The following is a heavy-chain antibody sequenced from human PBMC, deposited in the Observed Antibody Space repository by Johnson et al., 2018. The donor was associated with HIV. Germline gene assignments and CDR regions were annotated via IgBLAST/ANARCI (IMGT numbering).Heavy chain of an antibody. V-gene: IGHV3-66*01. CDR1: GFTVSSNY. J-gene: IGHJ3*01. D-gene: IGHD3-16*01. CDR3: ARIMAARTRDDALDL. CDR2: IYSCGRT. Sequence: MQLVESGGGLVQPGGSLRLSCAASGFTVSSNYMDWVRQAPGKGLEWVSVIYSCGRTYYSDSVKGRFTISSDNAKNTLYLQMNSLRVEDTALYYCARIMAARTRDDALDLWGQGTMVTVSS.